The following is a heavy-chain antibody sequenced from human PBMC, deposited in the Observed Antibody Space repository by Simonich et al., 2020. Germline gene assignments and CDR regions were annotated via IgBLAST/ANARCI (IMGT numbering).Heavy chain of an antibody. Sequence: QVQLVQSGAEVKKPGASVKVSCKASGYTFTSYGISWVRQAPGQGLEGMGWNSAYKGNTNDAQNPKGRVTMTTDTSTSTAYMELRSLRSDDTAVYYCARASRGTWWYYYFDYWGQGTLVTVSS. CDR3: ARASRGTWWYYYFDY. CDR1: GYTFTSYG. J-gene: IGHJ4*02. V-gene: IGHV1-18*01. D-gene: IGHD2-15*01. CDR2: NSAYKGNT.